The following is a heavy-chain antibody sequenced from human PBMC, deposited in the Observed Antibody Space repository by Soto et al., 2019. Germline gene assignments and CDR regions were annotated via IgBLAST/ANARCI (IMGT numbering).Heavy chain of an antibody. V-gene: IGHV5-10-1*01. J-gene: IGHJ5*02. CDR1: GYSFTSYW. CDR3: ARRGCSSTSCYRTTGWFDP. D-gene: IGHD2-2*01. Sequence: GASLKISCEGSGYSFTSYWISWVRQMPGKGLEWMGRIDPSDSYTNYSPSFQGHVTISADKSISTAYLQWSSLKASDTATYYCARRGCSSTSCYRTTGWFDPWGQGTLVTVSS. CDR2: IDPSDSYT.